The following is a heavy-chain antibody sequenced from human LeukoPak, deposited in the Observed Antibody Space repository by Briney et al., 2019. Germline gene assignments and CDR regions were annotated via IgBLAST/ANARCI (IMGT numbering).Heavy chain of an antibody. D-gene: IGHD3-9*01. CDR2: IYYSGST. Sequence: SETLSLTCTVAGGSISSYYWSWIRQPPGKGLEWIGYIYYSGSTNYNPSLKSRVTISVDTSKNQFSLKLSSVTAADTAVYYCTGYGDGMDVWGQGTTVTVSS. CDR1: GGSISSYY. CDR3: TGYGDGMDV. V-gene: IGHV4-59*01. J-gene: IGHJ6*02.